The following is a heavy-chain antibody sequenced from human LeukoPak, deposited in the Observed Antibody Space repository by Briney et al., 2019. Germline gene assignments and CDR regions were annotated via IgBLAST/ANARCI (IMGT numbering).Heavy chain of an antibody. Sequence: PGGSLTLFCAASGFPFSSYWTRWARQAPGKGLEWVANIKQDGSEKDYVDSVKGRFTISRDNAKNSLYLQMNSLRAEDTAVYYCARDGWQQQLVRYYYYYMDVWGKGTTVTVSS. J-gene: IGHJ6*03. D-gene: IGHD6-13*01. V-gene: IGHV3-7*01. CDR1: GFPFSSYW. CDR3: ARDGWQQQLVRYYYYYMDV. CDR2: IKQDGSEK.